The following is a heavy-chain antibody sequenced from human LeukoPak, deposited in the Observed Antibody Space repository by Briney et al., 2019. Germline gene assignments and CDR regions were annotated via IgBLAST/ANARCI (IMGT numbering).Heavy chain of an antibody. CDR2: ISSSSSYI. CDR3: ASSRGLQLGFDY. CDR1: GFTFSSYS. D-gene: IGHD5-18*01. J-gene: IGHJ4*02. Sequence: GGSLRLSCAASGFTFSSYSMNWVRQAPGKGLEWVSSISSSSSYIYYADSVKGRFTISRDNAKNSLYLKMNSLRAEDTAVYYCASSRGLQLGFDYWGQGTLVTVSS. V-gene: IGHV3-21*01.